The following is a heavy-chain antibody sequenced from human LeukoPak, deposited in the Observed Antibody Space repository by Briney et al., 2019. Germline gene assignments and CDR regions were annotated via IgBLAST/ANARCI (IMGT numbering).Heavy chain of an antibody. J-gene: IGHJ4*02. CDR1: GGSFSGYY. CDR3: ARSGARKLGY. D-gene: IGHD6-25*01. Sequence: PSETLSLTCAVYGGSFSGYYWSWIRQPPGKGLEWIGEINHSGSTNYNPSLKSRVTISVDTSKNQFSLKLSSVTAADTAVYYCARSGARKLGYWGQGTLVTVSS. CDR2: INHSGST. V-gene: IGHV4-34*01.